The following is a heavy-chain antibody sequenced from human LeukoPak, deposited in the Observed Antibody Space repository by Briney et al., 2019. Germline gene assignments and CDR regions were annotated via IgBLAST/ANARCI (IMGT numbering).Heavy chain of an antibody. J-gene: IGHJ4*02. CDR1: GGTFSSYA. CDR3: ARGVYCGGDCLYYFDY. CDR2: IIPIFGTA. V-gene: IGHV1-69*13. Sequence: ASVKVSCKASGGTFSSYAISWVRQAPGQGLEWMGGIIPIFGTANYAQKFQARVTITADESTSTAYMELSSLRSEDTAVYYCARGVYCGGDCLYYFDYWGQGTLVTVSS. D-gene: IGHD2-21*02.